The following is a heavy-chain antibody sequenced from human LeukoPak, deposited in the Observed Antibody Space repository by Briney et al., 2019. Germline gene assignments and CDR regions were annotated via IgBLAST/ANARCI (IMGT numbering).Heavy chain of an antibody. V-gene: IGHV4-39*01. Sequence: SETLSLTCTVSGGSISSSSYYWGWIRQPPGKGLDWIGSIYYSGSTYYNPSLKSRVTISVDTSKNQFSLKLSSVIAADTAVYYCARPPGSGTTGDDYWGQGTLVTVSS. J-gene: IGHJ4*02. CDR2: IYYSGST. CDR1: GGSISSSSYY. CDR3: ARPPGSGTTGDDY. D-gene: IGHD1-1*01.